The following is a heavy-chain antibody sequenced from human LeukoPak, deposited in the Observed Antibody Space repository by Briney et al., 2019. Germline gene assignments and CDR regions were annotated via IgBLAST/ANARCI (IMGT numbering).Heavy chain of an antibody. CDR3: ARDPRDCSSTSCGI. V-gene: IGHV4-30-2*01. J-gene: IGHJ3*02. Sequence: PSETLSLTCTVSGGSISSGGYYWSWIRQPPGKGLERIGYIYHSGSTYYNPSLKSRVTISVDRSKNQFSLKLSSVTAADTAVYYCARDPRDCSSTSCGIWGQGTMVTVSS. D-gene: IGHD2-2*01. CDR1: GGSISSGGYY. CDR2: IYHSGST.